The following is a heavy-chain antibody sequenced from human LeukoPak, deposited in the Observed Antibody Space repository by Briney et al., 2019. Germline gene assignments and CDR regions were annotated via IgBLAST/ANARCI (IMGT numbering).Heavy chain of an antibody. CDR2: IYYSGST. V-gene: IGHV4-39*01. CDR3: ARLEGYCSSTSCYPLRAFDI. Sequence: SETLSLTCTVSGGSISSSSYYWGWIRQPPGEGLEWIGSIYYSGSTYYNPSLKSRVTISVDTSKNQFSLKLSSVTAADTAVYYCARLEGYCSSTSCYPLRAFDIWGQGTMVTVSS. J-gene: IGHJ3*02. D-gene: IGHD2-2*01. CDR1: GGSISSSSYY.